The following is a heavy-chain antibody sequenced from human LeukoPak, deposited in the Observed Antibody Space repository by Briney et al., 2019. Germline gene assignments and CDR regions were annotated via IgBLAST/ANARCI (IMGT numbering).Heavy chain of an antibody. D-gene: IGHD3-10*01. CDR1: GFTFSSYN. J-gene: IGHJ4*02. CDR3: ARDCWDYGSGSYCGIDY. CDR2: ITSSSNYI. Sequence: GGSLRLSCAASGFTFSSYNMNWVRQAPGKGLEWVSPITSSSNYIYYADSVKGRFTISRDNAKNSLYLQMNSLRAKDTTVYYCARDCWDYGSGSYCGIDYWGQGTLVTVSS. V-gene: IGHV3-21*03.